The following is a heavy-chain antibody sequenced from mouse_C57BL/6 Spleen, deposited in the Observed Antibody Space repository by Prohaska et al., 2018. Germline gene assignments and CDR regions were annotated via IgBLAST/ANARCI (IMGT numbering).Heavy chain of an antibody. J-gene: IGHJ4*01. CDR3: ARSDYYYGSSYYYAMDY. V-gene: IGHV1-26*01. Sequence: HGSTFAWIGDINPNNGGTSYNQKLKGKATLTVDKYSSTAYMELRSLTSEDSAVYYCARSDYYYGSSYYYAMDYWGQGTSVTVSS. CDR2: INPNNGGT. D-gene: IGHD1-1*01.